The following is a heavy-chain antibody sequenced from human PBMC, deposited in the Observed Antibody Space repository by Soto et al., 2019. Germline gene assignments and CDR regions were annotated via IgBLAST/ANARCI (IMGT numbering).Heavy chain of an antibody. CDR2: IYYSGST. D-gene: IGHD3-22*01. J-gene: IGHJ3*02. CDR1: GGCISSRSYY. CDR3: SSGFPGSAFDI. Sequence: TSETLSLTCTVSGGCISSRSYYWGWIRRPPGKGLEWIGSIYYSGSTYYNPSLKSRVTISVDTSKNQFSLKLSSVTAADTAVYYCSSGFPGSAFDIWGQGTMVTVSS. V-gene: IGHV4-39*01.